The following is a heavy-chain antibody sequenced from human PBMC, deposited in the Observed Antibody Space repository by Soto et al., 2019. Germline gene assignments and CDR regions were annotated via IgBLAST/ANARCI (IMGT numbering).Heavy chain of an antibody. J-gene: IGHJ6*02. D-gene: IGHD2-2*01. CDR1: GFTISGLW. V-gene: IGHV3-74*01. CDR3: AREVAPAATPPSSVMDV. CDR2: VNSDGTSI. Sequence: GGSLRLSCAASGFTISGLWMHWVRRAPGKGLVWVSRVNSDGTSISYADSVRGRFTISRDNARNTLYLQMNSLRDEDTAVYYCAREVAPAATPPSSVMDVWGQGTTVTVSS.